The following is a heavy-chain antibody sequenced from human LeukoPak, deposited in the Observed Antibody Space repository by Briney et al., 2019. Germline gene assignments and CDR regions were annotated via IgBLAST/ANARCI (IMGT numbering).Heavy chain of an antibody. J-gene: IGHJ4*02. D-gene: IGHD3-10*01. Sequence: PGGSLRLSCAASGFTFSSYAMGWVRQAPGKGLEWVSAISGSGGSTYYADSVKGRFTISRDNSKNTLYLQMNSLRAEDTAVYYCAKAAVSWFGEFYFDYWGQGTLVTVSS. CDR1: GFTFSSYA. V-gene: IGHV3-23*01. CDR2: ISGSGGST. CDR3: AKAAVSWFGEFYFDY.